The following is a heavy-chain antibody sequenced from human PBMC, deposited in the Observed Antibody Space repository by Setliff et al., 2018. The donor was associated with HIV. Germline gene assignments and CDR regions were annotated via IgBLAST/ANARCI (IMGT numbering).Heavy chain of an antibody. J-gene: IGHJ4*02. D-gene: IGHD2-21*02. CDR2: IFYSETVYYGGRT. V-gene: IGHV4-39*07. CDR3: ARGVPLLPPHY. CDR1: GDSISSNNYY. Sequence: PSETLSLTCTVSGDSISSNNYYWGWIRQPPGKGPEWIGSIFYSETVYYGGRTYYSPSLKSRVTISVDTSKNQFSLSLTSVTAADTAVSYCARGVPLLPPHYWGQGTLVTVSS.